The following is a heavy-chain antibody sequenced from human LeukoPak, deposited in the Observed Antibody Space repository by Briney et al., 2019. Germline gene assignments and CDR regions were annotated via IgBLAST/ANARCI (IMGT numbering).Heavy chain of an antibody. CDR2: ISYDGSNK. CDR1: GFTFSSYG. Sequence: GGSLRLSCAASGFTFSSYGMHWVRQAPGKRLEWVAVISYDGSNKYYADSVKGRFTISRDNSKNTLYLQMNSLRAEDTAVYYCAKTNGRLYFDYWGQGTLVTVSS. J-gene: IGHJ4*02. CDR3: AKTNGRLYFDY. D-gene: IGHD6-25*01. V-gene: IGHV3-30*18.